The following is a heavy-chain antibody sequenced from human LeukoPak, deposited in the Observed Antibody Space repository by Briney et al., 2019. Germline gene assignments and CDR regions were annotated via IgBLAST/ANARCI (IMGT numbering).Heavy chain of an antibody. CDR1: GSTFTSYW. J-gene: IGHJ4*02. D-gene: IGHD5-18*01. Sequence: GESLKISCKVSGSTFTSYWIAWVRQMPGKGLEWMGIIYTADSDTRYSPSFRGQVTISADKSISTAYLQWSSLKASDTAMYYCARRGEKLWSLYPIFFDYWGEGTLVTVSS. V-gene: IGHV5-51*01. CDR3: ARRGEKLWSLYPIFFDY. CDR2: IYTADSDT.